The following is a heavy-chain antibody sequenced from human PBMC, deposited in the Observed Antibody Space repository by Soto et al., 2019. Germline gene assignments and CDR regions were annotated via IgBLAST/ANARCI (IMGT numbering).Heavy chain of an antibody. CDR1: GFTFSSYS. CDR2: ISSSSSYI. J-gene: IGHJ4*02. Sequence: EVQLVESGGGLVKPGGSLRLSCAASGFTFSSYSMNWVRQAPGKGLEWVSSISSSSSYIYYADSVKGRFTISRDNAKNELYLQMNSLRAEDTAVYYCARDWGGGIVVDYFDYWGQGTLVTVSS. D-gene: IGHD2-15*01. CDR3: ARDWGGGIVVDYFDY. V-gene: IGHV3-21*01.